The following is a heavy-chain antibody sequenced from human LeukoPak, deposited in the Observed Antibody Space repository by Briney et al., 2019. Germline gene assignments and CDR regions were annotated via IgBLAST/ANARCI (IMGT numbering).Heavy chain of an antibody. Sequence: AESMEISCKGSGYSFTSYWIGWVRQMPGKGLEWMGIIYPGDSDTRYSPSFQGQVTISVDKSISTAYLQWSSLKASDTAMYYCARLHGSSLSRVFDFWGQGTLVTVSS. J-gene: IGHJ4*02. CDR1: GYSFTSYW. CDR3: ARLHGSSLSRVFDF. D-gene: IGHD6-6*01. CDR2: IYPGDSDT. V-gene: IGHV5-51*01.